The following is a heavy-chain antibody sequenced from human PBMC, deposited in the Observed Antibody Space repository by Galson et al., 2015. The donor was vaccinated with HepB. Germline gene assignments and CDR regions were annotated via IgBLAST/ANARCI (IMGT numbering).Heavy chain of an antibody. V-gene: IGHV3-33*01. Sequence: SLRLSCAASGFTFSSYGMHWVRQAPGKGLEWVAVIWYDGSNKYYADSVKGRFTISRDNSKNTLYLQMNSLRAEDTAVYYCARDMGLGGGGSYLIGAFDIWGQGTMVTVSS. CDR2: IWYDGSNK. CDR1: GFTFSSYG. D-gene: IGHD1-26*01. J-gene: IGHJ3*02. CDR3: ARDMGLGGGGSYLIGAFDI.